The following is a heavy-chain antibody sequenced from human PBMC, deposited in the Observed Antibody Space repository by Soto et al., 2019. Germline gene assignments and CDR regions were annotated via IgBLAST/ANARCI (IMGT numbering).Heavy chain of an antibody. CDR3: ARRHSGGFFRFFDS. V-gene: IGHV1-69*06. CDR2: TGSGTGPG. D-gene: IGHD2-15*01. J-gene: IGHJ4*02. Sequence: SVKVSCKASGGSLSTNPISWVRQAPGQGLEWMGGTGSGTGPGNHAQKFQGRLTVTANKSTSTVYMELTNLSSEDTAVYYCARRHSGGFFRFFDSWGQGTLVTVSS. CDR1: GGSLSTNP.